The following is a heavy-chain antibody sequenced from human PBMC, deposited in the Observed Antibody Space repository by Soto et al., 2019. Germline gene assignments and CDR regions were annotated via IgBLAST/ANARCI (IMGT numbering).Heavy chain of an antibody. D-gene: IGHD5-18*01. J-gene: IGHJ4*02. CDR2: ISSISSTI. CDR3: ARDYSSYGPFDF. V-gene: IGHV3-48*01. Sequence: GKGLEWVSYISSISSTIYYADSVKGRFTISRDNAKNSLYLQMNSLRAEDTAVYYCARDYSSYGPFDFRGKGTLVTVSS.